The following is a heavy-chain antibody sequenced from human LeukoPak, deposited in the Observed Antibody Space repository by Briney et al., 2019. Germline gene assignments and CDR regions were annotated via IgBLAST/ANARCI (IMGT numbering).Heavy chain of an antibody. CDR1: RFTFSSYW. Sequence: PGGSLRLSCAASRFTFSSYWMHWVRQAPGKGLGWVSRINSDGSITSYADSVKGRFTISIDNAKNTLCLQMNSLRAEDTAVYYCASPGGYCSGGSCYRDNWFDHWGQGTLVTVSS. D-gene: IGHD2-15*01. J-gene: IGHJ5*02. V-gene: IGHV3-74*01. CDR3: ASPGGYCSGGSCYRDNWFDH. CDR2: INSDGSIT.